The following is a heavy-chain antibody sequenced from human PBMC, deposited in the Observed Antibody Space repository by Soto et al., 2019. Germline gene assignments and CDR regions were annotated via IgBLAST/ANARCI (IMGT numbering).Heavy chain of an antibody. D-gene: IGHD2-2*01. CDR3: TRSSANGGLPNAL. J-gene: IGHJ4*02. Sequence: GGSLILSCATSGFTFSGSAIHWVRQASGRGLEWVGRITSKANNYRTAYAASVKGRFTISRDDSKNTAYLQMNSLKTEDTAGYYCTRSSANGGLPNALWGQGTLVTVSS. CDR1: GFTFSGSA. V-gene: IGHV3-73*01. CDR2: ITSKANNYRT.